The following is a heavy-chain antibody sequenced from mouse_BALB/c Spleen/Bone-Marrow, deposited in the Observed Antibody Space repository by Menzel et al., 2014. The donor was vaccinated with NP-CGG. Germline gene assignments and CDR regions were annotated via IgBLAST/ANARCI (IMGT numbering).Heavy chain of an antibody. J-gene: IGHJ2*01. CDR1: GYAFTNYL. D-gene: IGHD4-1*01. CDR2: INPGSGGT. Sequence: QVQLQQSGAELVRPGTSVKVSCKASGYAFTNYLIEWVKQRPGQSLEWIGVINPGSGGTNYNEKFKGKATLTADKSSSTAYMQLSSLTSDDSAVYFCARRELGEFDYWGQGTTLTVSS. V-gene: IGHV1-54*01. CDR3: ARRELGEFDY.